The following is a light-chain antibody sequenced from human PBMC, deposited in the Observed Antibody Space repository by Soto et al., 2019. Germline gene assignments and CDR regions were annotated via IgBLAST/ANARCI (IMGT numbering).Light chain of an antibody. J-gene: IGLJ2*01. V-gene: IGLV2-14*01. CDR1: SSDVGGYNY. CDR3: SSYTSSSTPYVV. Sequence: QSALPQPASVSGSPGQSITISCTGTSSDVGGYNYVSWYQQHPGKAPKLMIYDVSNRPSGVSNRFSGSKSGNTASLTISGLQAEDEADYYCSSYTSSSTPYVVFGGGTNLTVL. CDR2: DVS.